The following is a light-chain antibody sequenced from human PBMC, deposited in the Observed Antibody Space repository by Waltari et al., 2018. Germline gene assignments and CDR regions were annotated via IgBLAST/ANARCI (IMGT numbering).Light chain of an antibody. Sequence: DIVMTQSPLSLPVTPGEPASISCRSSQSLLHSNGYNYSDWYLQKPGQSPQLLIYLGSNRAYGDPSRVSGSGYGTDVTLSINCLQSEDFATYYCQQYFSYPYTFGQGTKLEIK. J-gene: IGKJ2*01. V-gene: IGKV2-28*01. CDR3: QQYFSYPYT. CDR1: QSLLHSNGYNY. CDR2: LGS.